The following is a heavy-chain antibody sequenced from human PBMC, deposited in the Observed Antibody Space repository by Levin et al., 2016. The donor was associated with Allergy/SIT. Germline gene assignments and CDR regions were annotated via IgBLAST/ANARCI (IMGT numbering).Heavy chain of an antibody. CDR1: GFTFDYYD. CDR3: ARREDMVRELLSDYGMDV. Sequence: GGSLRLSCAASGFTFDYYDMHWVRQAPGKGLEWVAMISYDESRTYYAGLREGPDSPSPETKSKNAVFLQMNSLRPEDTAVYYCARREDMVRELLSDYGMDVVGPRDHGHRL. V-gene: IGHV3-30*03. CDR2: ISYDESRT. D-gene: IGHD3-10*01. J-gene: IGHJ6*02.